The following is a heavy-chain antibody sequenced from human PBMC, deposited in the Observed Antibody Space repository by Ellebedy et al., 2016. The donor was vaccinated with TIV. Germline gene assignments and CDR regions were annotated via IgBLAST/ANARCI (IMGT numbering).Heavy chain of an antibody. Sequence: PGGSLRLSCAASGFIFSNSEMTWVRQAPGKGLEWLSYISSSGSTKYYADSVKGRFTISRDNAKNSLYLQMNSLRAEDTAIYYCARESSGSFGVDNFDYWGQGTLVTVSS. CDR3: ARESSGSFGVDNFDY. J-gene: IGHJ4*02. CDR2: ISSSGSTK. CDR1: GFIFSNSE. D-gene: IGHD3-10*01. V-gene: IGHV3-48*03.